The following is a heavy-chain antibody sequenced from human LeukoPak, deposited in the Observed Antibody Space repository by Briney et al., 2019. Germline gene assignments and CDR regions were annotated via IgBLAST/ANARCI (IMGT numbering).Heavy chain of an antibody. D-gene: IGHD3-22*01. V-gene: IGHV4-4*08. CDR1: GGSISSYY. Sequence: TSGTLSLTCSVSGGSISSYYWSWIRQPPGKGLEWIGYIYNSGSTNSNPSLKSRVTISVDTSKNQFSLKLNSVTAADTAVYYCARAIDSSGYYPNWFDPWGQGTLVTVSS. J-gene: IGHJ5*02. CDR2: IYNSGST. CDR3: ARAIDSSGYYPNWFDP.